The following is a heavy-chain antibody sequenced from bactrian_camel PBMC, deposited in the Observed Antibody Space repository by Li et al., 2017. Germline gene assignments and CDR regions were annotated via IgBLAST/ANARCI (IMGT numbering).Heavy chain of an antibody. CDR1: GPAYNNML. Sequence: VQLVESGGDSVQAGGSLRLSCAVSGPAYNNMLMGGFRQAPGKEREGVATIDSNGRTRYADSVKGRFTISQDKTKTTLFLQMNSLRPEDTAMYYCAVLRGGVWVPQGFGYWGQGTQVTVS. J-gene: IGHJ6*01. D-gene: IGHD3*01. CDR2: IDSNGRT. CDR3: AVLRGGVWVPQGFGY. V-gene: IGHV3S57*01.